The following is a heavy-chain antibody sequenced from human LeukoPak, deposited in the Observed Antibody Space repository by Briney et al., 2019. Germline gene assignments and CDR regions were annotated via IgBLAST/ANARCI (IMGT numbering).Heavy chain of an antibody. D-gene: IGHD1-14*01. V-gene: IGHV3-33*08. Sequence: GGSLRLSCAASGFTFSTNAMAWVRQAPGKGLEWVAVIAYDGSRAFYADSVKGRFTISRDNSKNTMSVQMDDLRAEDTAVYYCTRYNNDHFDYWGQGTLVTVSS. J-gene: IGHJ4*02. CDR2: IAYDGSRA. CDR1: GFTFSTNA. CDR3: TRYNNDHFDY.